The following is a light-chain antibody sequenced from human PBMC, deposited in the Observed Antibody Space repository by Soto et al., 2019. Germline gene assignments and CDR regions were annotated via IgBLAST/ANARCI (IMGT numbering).Light chain of an antibody. CDR3: SSYTSSSPPVV. J-gene: IGLJ2*01. V-gene: IGLV2-14*01. Sequence: QSALTQPASVSGSPGQSITISCTGTSSDVGGYNYVSWYQQHPGKAPKLMIYDVSNRPSGVSNRFSGSKSDNTASLTISGLQAEDEGDYYCSSYTSSSPPVVFGGGTKVTVL. CDR1: SSDVGGYNY. CDR2: DVS.